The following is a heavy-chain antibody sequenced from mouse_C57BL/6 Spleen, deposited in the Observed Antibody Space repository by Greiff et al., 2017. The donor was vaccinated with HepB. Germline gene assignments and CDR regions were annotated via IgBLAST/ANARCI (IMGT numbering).Heavy chain of an antibody. CDR1: GYTFTSYW. V-gene: IGHV1-5*01. CDR3: TYGSSYDDPFYAMDY. Sequence: EVQLQQSGTVLARPGASVKMSCKTSGYTFTSYWMHWVKQRPGQGLEWIGAIYPGNSDTSYNQKFKGKAKLTAVTSASTAYMELSSLTNEDSAVYYCTYGSSYDDPFYAMDYWGQGTSVTVSS. CDR2: IYPGNSDT. J-gene: IGHJ4*01. D-gene: IGHD1-1*01.